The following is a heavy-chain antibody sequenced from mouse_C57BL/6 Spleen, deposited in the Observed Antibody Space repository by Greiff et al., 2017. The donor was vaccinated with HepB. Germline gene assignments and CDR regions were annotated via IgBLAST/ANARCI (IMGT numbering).Heavy chain of an antibody. D-gene: IGHD2-12*01. J-gene: IGHJ4*01. CDR3: ARSYYYYAMDY. Sequence: EVNVVESGGGLVKPGGSLKLSCAASGFTFSDYGMHWVRQAPEKGLEWVAYISSGSSTIYYADTVKGRFTISRDNAKNTLFLQMTSLRSEDTAMYYCARSYYYYAMDYWGQGTSVTVSS. CDR1: GFTFSDYG. V-gene: IGHV5-17*01. CDR2: ISSGSSTI.